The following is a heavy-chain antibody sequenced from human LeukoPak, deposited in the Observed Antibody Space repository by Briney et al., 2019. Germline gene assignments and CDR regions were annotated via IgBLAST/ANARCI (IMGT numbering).Heavy chain of an antibody. Sequence: SKTLSLTCAVYGGSFSGYYWSWLRQPPGKGLEWIGEINHSGSTNYNPSLKRRVTISVDTSKNQFSLKLSSVPAADTAVYFCARGPYSYDSSGAFDIWGQGTMVTVSS. D-gene: IGHD3-22*01. CDR3: ARGPYSYDSSGAFDI. J-gene: IGHJ3*02. V-gene: IGHV4-34*01. CDR2: INHSGST. CDR1: GGSFSGYY.